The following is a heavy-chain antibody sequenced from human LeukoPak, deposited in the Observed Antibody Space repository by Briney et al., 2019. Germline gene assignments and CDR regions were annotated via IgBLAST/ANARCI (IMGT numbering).Heavy chain of an antibody. CDR2: ISSSGKA. Sequence: SETLSLTCAVSGGSITTTDFDWAWIRQPPGQGFEWIATISSSGKAYYYPSLMSRVTISVDTSKNQFSLDVTSVTAADTGLFYCARFKGGSGFDYWGRGILVIVS. V-gene: IGHV4-39*01. CDR1: GGSITTTDFD. CDR3: ARFKGGSGFDY. J-gene: IGHJ4*02. D-gene: IGHD1-26*01.